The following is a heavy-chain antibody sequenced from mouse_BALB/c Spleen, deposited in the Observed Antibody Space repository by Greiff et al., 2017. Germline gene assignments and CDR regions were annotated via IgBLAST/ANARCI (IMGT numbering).Heavy chain of an antibody. CDR2: ISNLAYSI. D-gene: IGHD1-1*01. CDR3: AGGSRGFDY. J-gene: IGHJ2*01. Sequence: DVKLVESGGGLVQPGGSRKLSCAASGFTFSDYGMPWVRQAPGKGPEWVAFISNLAYSIYYADTVTGRFTISRENAKNTLYLEMSSLRSEDTAMYYCAGGSRGFDYWGQGTTLTVSS. CDR1: GFTFSDYG. V-gene: IGHV5-15*02.